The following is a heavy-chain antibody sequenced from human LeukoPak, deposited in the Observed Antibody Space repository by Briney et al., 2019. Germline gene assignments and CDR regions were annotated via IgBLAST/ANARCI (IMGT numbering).Heavy chain of an antibody. V-gene: IGHV3-33*01. CDR1: RFTFSKYG. CDR3: ARDKLKYFDY. Sequence: GGSLRLSCAASRFTFSKYGMHWVRQAPGKGLEWVAVIWFDGSNKKYADSVKGRFTISRDNSKNTLYLQMNSLRAEDTAVYYCARDKLKYFDYWGQGTLVTVSS. J-gene: IGHJ4*02. CDR2: IWFDGSNK.